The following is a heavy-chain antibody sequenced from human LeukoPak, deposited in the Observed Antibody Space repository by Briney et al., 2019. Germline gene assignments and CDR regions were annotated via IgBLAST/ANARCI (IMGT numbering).Heavy chain of an antibody. CDR1: GGSISSFY. D-gene: IGHD3-3*01. V-gene: IGHV4-59*01. CDR3: ARRTYDLWSADYTGAFDI. CDR2: IYYSGST. Sequence: SETLSLTCSVSGGSISSFYCNWMRQPAGKGLEWIGYIYYSGSTNYNPSLKSRVTISVDTSKNQFSLKLSSVTAADTAVYYCARRTYDLWSADYTGAFDIWGQGTMVTVSS. J-gene: IGHJ3*02.